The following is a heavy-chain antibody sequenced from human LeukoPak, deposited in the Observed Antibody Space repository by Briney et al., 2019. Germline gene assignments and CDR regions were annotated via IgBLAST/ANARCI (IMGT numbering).Heavy chain of an antibody. J-gene: IGHJ4*02. V-gene: IGHV3-53*01. CDR1: GFTVSSNY. CDR3: AGDLYYYGSGSDNFLYY. CDR2: INSGGST. Sequence: GGSLRLSCAASGFTVSSNYMNWVRQAPGQGLEWVSVINSGGSTHYSDSVKGRFTISRDNSKNTLYLQMNSLRAEDTAVYYCAGDLYYYGSGSDNFLYYWGEGTLVTVSS. D-gene: IGHD3-10*01.